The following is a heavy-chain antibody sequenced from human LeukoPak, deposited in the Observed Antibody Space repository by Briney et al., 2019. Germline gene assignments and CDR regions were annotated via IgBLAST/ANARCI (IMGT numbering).Heavy chain of an antibody. Sequence: PGGSLRLSCEASGFTFSTYGMSWVRQAPGKGLEWVSAISYSGGSTYYADSVKGRFTISRDNSKNTLYLQMNSLRAEDTAVYYCANWADTAMALDYWGQGTLVTVSS. CDR1: GFTFSTYG. CDR3: ANWADTAMALDY. CDR2: ISYSGGST. J-gene: IGHJ4*02. D-gene: IGHD5-18*01. V-gene: IGHV3-23*01.